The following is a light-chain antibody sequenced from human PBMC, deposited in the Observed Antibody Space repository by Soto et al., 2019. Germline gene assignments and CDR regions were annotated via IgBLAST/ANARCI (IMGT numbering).Light chain of an antibody. CDR1: QSISSW. J-gene: IGKJ4*01. Sequence: DIPMTQSPSTLSASVGDRVTITCRASQSISSWLAWYQQKPGKAPKLLIYKASSLESGVPSRFRGSVSGTEFTLTISSLQPDDFATYYCQQYNSYSPLTFGGGTKVEIK. CDR3: QQYNSYSPLT. V-gene: IGKV1-5*03. CDR2: KAS.